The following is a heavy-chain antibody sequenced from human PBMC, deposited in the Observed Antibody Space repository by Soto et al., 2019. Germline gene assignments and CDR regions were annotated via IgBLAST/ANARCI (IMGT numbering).Heavy chain of an antibody. CDR2: IRNAGSTT. CDR1: GFTFSNYW. CDR3: VRDECDSSGRYYGGPH. Sequence: EVQLVESGGGLVQPGGSLSLSCAASGFTFSNYWMHWVRQAPGKGLLWVSRIRNAGSTTAYADSVKGRFTVSRDNAKNTLSLQMNSLRAEDTAVYYCVRDECDSSGRYYGGPHWGQGAPVTVSS. D-gene: IGHD3-22*01. V-gene: IGHV3-74*01. J-gene: IGHJ4*02.